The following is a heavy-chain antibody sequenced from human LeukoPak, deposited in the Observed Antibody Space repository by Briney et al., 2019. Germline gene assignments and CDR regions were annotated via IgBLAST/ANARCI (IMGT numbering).Heavy chain of an antibody. Sequence: GSLRLSCAASGFTFTNHAMSWVRQAPGNGLEWVSAISASGGTTYYADSVKGRFTISRDNSKNTLYLQMNRLRAEDTAVYYCARGGDGYNGNWGIFDYWSQGTLVTVSS. CDR2: ISASGGTT. CDR3: ARGGDGYNGNWGIFDY. D-gene: IGHD5-24*01. V-gene: IGHV3-23*01. CDR1: GFTFTNHA. J-gene: IGHJ4*02.